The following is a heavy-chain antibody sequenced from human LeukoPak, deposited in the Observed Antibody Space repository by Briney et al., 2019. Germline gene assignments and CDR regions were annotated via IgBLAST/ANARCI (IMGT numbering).Heavy chain of an antibody. Sequence: SETLSLTCTVSGSSISSHYWSWIRQPPGKGLEWIGYIYYSGSTNYNPSLKSRVTISVDTSKNQFSLKLSSVTAADTAVYYCARGGRIAALNWFDPWGQGTLVTVSS. CDR2: IYYSGST. CDR1: GSSISSHY. D-gene: IGHD6-6*01. J-gene: IGHJ5*02. V-gene: IGHV4-59*11. CDR3: ARGGRIAALNWFDP.